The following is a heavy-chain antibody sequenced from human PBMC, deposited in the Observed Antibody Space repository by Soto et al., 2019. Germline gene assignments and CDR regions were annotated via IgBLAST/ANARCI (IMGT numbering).Heavy chain of an antibody. CDR1: GYTFTSYG. Sequence: ASVKVSCKASGYTFTSYGISWVRQAPGQGLEWMGWISAYNGNTNYAQKLQGRVTMTTDTSTSTAYMELRSLRSDDTAVYYCARETGQQLVLNYYYYGMDVWGQGTTVTVSS. CDR3: ARETGQQLVLNYYYYGMDV. D-gene: IGHD6-13*01. V-gene: IGHV1-18*01. CDR2: ISAYNGNT. J-gene: IGHJ6*02.